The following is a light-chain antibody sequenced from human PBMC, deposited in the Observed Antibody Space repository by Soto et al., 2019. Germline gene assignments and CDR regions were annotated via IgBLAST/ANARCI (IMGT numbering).Light chain of an antibody. CDR2: RAS. Sequence: DIQLTQAPSSLSASVGDRVTITCRASQSVDTWLAWYQQKPGKAPNLLISRASTLKSGVPSRFSGSGSGTEFTLTINSLHPDDFATYYCQQYSHYSRTFDQGTKVEI. CDR1: QSVDTW. CDR3: QQYSHYSRT. V-gene: IGKV1-5*03. J-gene: IGKJ1*01.